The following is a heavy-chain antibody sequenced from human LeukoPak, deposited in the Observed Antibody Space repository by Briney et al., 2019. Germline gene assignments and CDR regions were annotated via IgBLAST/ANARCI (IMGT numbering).Heavy chain of an antibody. D-gene: IGHD4-23*01. CDR3: ARDNYVGNLDH. V-gene: IGHV3-30*04. CDR2: VLYDGSNK. CDR1: GFTFSRYT. J-gene: IGHJ4*02. Sequence: GRSLRLSCAASGFTFSRYTMHWVRQTPSKGLEWVAIVLYDGSNKYYPDSVKGRFTISRDNSKNTVSLQMNSLRAEDTAVYYCARDNYVGNLDHWGQGTLVTVSS.